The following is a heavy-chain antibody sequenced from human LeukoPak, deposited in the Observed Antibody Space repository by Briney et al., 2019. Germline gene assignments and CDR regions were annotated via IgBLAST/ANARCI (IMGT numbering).Heavy chain of an antibody. J-gene: IGHJ4*02. D-gene: IGHD6-13*01. Sequence: PSETLSLTCTVSGGSISSYYWSWIRQPPGKGLEWIGYIYYSGSTNYNPSLKSRVTISVDTSKNQFSLKLSSVTAADTAVYYCARDSDIAAAGHFDYWGQGTLVTVSS. CDR2: IYYSGST. CDR1: GGSISSYY. CDR3: ARDSDIAAAGHFDY. V-gene: IGHV4-59*12.